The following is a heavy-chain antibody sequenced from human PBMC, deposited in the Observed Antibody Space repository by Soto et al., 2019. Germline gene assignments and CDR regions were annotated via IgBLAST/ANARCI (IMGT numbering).Heavy chain of an antibody. V-gene: IGHV3-23*01. D-gene: IGHD6-13*01. CDR3: AKSFSSNWYDYFDY. J-gene: IGHJ4*02. CDR1: GITFIADA. Sequence: GGSLRLSCAASGITFIADAMSWVRQAPGKGLEWVSAISGSGATTYYADSVKGRFTISRDKSKNTLYLQMNSLRAEDTALYYCAKSFSSNWYDYFDYWGQGSLVRVSS. CDR2: ISGSGATT.